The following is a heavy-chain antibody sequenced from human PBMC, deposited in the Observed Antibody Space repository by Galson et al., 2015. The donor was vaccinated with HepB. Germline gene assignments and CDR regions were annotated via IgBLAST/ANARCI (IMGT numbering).Heavy chain of an antibody. CDR1: GYSFNNYG. D-gene: IGHD1-7*01. CDR2: FSGYDHST. V-gene: IGHV1-18*01. Sequence: SVKVSCKASGYSFNNYGLSWIRQAPGPGLEWLGWFSGYDHSTNYAQKFQGRVTMTADASTGKACLELRNLRSDDTAVYYCARDSRLELRLNNYFSYGMDVWGQGSAVTVSS. CDR3: ARDSRLELRLNNYFSYGMDV. J-gene: IGHJ6*02.